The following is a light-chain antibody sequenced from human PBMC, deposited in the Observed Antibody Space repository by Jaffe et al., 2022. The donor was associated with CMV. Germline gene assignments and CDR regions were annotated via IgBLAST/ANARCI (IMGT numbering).Light chain of an antibody. CDR2: VNSDGSH. J-gene: IGLJ3*02. CDR3: QTWGPGGV. CDR1: SGHSTYA. Sequence: QLVLTQSPSASASLGASVKLTCTLNSGHSTYAIAWHQQQPQKGPRYLMKVNSDGSHNKGDGIPDRFSGSSSGAERYLTISSLQSEDEADYYCQTWGPGGVFGGGTKLTV. V-gene: IGLV4-69*01.